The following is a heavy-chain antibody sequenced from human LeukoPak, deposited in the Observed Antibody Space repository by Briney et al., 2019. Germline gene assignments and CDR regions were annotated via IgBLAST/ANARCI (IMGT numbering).Heavy chain of an antibody. Sequence: PSETLSLTCTVSGGSISSYYWSWIRQPPGKGLEWIGYIYYSGSINYNPSLKSRVTISVDTSKNQFSLKLSSVTAADTAVYYCARAIGSGWYVYYFDYWGQGTLVTVSS. CDR1: GGSISSYY. CDR2: IYYSGSI. CDR3: ARAIGSGWYVYYFDY. V-gene: IGHV4-59*01. J-gene: IGHJ4*02. D-gene: IGHD6-19*01.